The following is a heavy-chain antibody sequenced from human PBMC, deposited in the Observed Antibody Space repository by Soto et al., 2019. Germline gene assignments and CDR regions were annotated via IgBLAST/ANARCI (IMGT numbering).Heavy chain of an antibody. J-gene: IGHJ6*01. CDR1: GFTFSDAW. V-gene: IGHV3-15*01. CDR2: IKRKIDGETT. D-gene: IGHD3-10*01. CDR3: VTVRGGGMDV. Sequence: EVQLVESGGGMVMPGGSLRLSCAASGFTFSDAWMTWIRQAPGKGLQCVGRIKRKIDGETTDYAAPVKGRFTISRDDSKNTLYLQMNSLKVEETAMYYCVTVRGGGMDVGGQGTTVTVSS.